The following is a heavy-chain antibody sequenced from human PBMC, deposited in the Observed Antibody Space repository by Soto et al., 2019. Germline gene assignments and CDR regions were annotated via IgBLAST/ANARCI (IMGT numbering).Heavy chain of an antibody. Sequence: KQSPTLSLPCAISGDSVSSNSAAWNWIRQSPSRGLEWLGRTYYRSKWYNDYAVSVKSRITINPDTSKNQFSLQLNSVTPEDTAVYYCARDEIAVAGTDAFDIWGQGTMVTVSS. V-gene: IGHV6-1*01. CDR1: GDSVSSNSAA. CDR2: TYYRSKWYN. CDR3: ARDEIAVAGTDAFDI. D-gene: IGHD6-19*01. J-gene: IGHJ3*02.